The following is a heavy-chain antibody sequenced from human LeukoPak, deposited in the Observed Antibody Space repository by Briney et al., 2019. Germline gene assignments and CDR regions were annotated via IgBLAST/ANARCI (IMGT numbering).Heavy chain of an antibody. V-gene: IGHV3-30*02. Sequence: PGGSLRLSCAASGFTFSSYGMHWVREAPGKGLEWVAFIRYDGSNKYYADSVKGRFTISRDNSKNTLYLQMNSLRAEDTAVYYCAKEETGDPNYFDYWGQGTLVTVSS. D-gene: IGHD7-27*01. CDR2: IRYDGSNK. J-gene: IGHJ4*02. CDR3: AKEETGDPNYFDY. CDR1: GFTFSSYG.